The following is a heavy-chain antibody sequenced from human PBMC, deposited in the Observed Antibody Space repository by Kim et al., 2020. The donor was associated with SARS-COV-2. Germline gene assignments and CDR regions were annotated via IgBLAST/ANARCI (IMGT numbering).Heavy chain of an antibody. CDR3: AKDYYYDSSGYIDFPFDY. Sequence: GGSLRLSCAASGFTFSSYAMSWVRQAPGKGLEWVSAISGSGGSTYYADSVKGRFTISRDNSKNTLYLQMNSLRAEDTAVYYCAKDYYYDSSGYIDFPFDYWGQGTLVTVSS. CDR2: ISGSGGST. CDR1: GFTFSSYA. J-gene: IGHJ4*02. V-gene: IGHV3-23*01. D-gene: IGHD3-22*01.